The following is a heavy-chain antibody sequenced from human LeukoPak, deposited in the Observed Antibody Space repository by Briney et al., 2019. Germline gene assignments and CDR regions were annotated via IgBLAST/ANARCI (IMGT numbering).Heavy chain of an antibody. D-gene: IGHD6-13*01. Sequence: SETLSLTCTVSGGSISSSTYHWGWTRQPPGKGLEWIGSIYYSGTTYYNPSLKSRVTISVDTSKNQFSLRLSSGIAADTAAYYCARVAAARTRWFDPWGQGTLVTVSS. CDR3: ARVAAARTRWFDP. CDR1: GGSISSSTYH. V-gene: IGHV4-39*01. J-gene: IGHJ5*02. CDR2: IYYSGTT.